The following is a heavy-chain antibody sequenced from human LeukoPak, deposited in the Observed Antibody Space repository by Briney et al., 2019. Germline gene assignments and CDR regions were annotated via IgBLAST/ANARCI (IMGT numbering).Heavy chain of an antibody. Sequence: SETLSLTCTVSGHSISSYYWTWIRQSAGKGLEWLGRIYVTGSTIYNPSLKSRLTMSVDTSKNQFSLKLNSVTAADTAVYYCAREGFNYGLDYWGQGTLVTVSS. J-gene: IGHJ4*02. CDR3: AREGFNYGLDY. V-gene: IGHV4-4*07. D-gene: IGHD5-18*01. CDR2: IYVTGST. CDR1: GHSISSYY.